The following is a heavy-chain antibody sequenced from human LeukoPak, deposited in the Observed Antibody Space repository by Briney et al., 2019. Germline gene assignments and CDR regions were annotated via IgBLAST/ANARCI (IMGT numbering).Heavy chain of an antibody. V-gene: IGHV3-7*01. CDR2: IKQDGSEK. Sequence: GGSLRLSCAASGFTFSSYWMSWVRQAPGKGLEWVANIKQDGSEKYYVDPVKGRFTISRDNAKNSLYLQMNSLRAEDTAVYYCARDRDFWSDSDAFDIWGQGTMVTVSS. CDR3: ARDRDFWSDSDAFDI. J-gene: IGHJ3*02. D-gene: IGHD3-3*01. CDR1: GFTFSSYW.